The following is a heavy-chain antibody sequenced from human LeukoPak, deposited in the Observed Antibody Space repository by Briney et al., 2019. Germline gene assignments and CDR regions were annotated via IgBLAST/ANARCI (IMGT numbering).Heavy chain of an antibody. CDR2: INPNSGGT. CDR1: GYTFTGYY. J-gene: IGHJ5*02. V-gene: IGHV1-2*02. D-gene: IGHD2/OR15-2a*01. CDR3: ARTGYYVNWFDP. Sequence: ASVKVSCKASGYTFTGYYIHWVRQAPGQGLEWMGWINPNSGGTNYAQKFQGRVTMTRDTSISTAYMELSRLRSDDTAVYYCARTGYYVNWFDPWGQGTLVTVSS.